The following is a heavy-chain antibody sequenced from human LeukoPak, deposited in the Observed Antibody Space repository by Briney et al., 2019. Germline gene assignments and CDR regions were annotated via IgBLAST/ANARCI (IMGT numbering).Heavy chain of an antibody. J-gene: IGHJ4*02. D-gene: IGHD2-15*01. Sequence: GGSLRLSCVASGFSFSRDSMNWVRQAPGKGLEWISYISYDSMIKYYADSVRGRFTISRDSAKDSLYLQMHSLRAEDTAVYYCVRDNPRCCGVIPANIDDYWGQGTLVTVSS. CDR3: VRDNPRCCGVIPANIDDY. CDR1: GFSFSRDS. V-gene: IGHV3-48*01. CDR2: ISYDSMIK.